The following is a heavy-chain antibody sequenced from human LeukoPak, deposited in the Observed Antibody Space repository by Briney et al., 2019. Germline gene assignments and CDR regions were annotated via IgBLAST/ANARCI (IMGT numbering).Heavy chain of an antibody. D-gene: IGHD5-12*01. CDR3: ARAGGYDSLFDY. V-gene: IGHV4-4*07. CDR2: VYTSGST. J-gene: IGHJ4*02. CDR1: GGSLTGYY. Sequence: SETLSLTCTVSGGSLTGYYWNWIRQPAGKGLEWIGRVYTSGSTNYNPSLKSRVTMSVDTSKNQFSLKLSSVTASDTAVYYCARAGGYDSLFDYWGQGTLVTVSS.